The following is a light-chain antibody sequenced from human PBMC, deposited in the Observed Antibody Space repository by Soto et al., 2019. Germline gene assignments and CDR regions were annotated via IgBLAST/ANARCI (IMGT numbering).Light chain of an antibody. CDR2: AAS. CDR1: QSVSSNY. V-gene: IGKV3-20*01. CDR3: QQYASSPT. Sequence: EIVLTQSPATLSLSPGESATLSCRASQSVSSNYLAWYQQKPGQAPRRLIYAASSRATGIPDRFSGSGSGTDFTLTISRLEPEDFAVYYCQQYASSPTFGEGTRLEI. J-gene: IGKJ5*01.